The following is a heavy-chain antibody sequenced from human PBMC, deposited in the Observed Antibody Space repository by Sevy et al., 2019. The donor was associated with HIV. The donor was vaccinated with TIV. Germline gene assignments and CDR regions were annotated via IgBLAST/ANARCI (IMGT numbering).Heavy chain of an antibody. V-gene: IGHV3-15*01. CDR2: IKSKTDGGTT. J-gene: IGHJ6*02. CDR3: TRVKSGGFDEGYYYGLDV. D-gene: IGHD2-15*01. Sequence: GGSLRLSCAASGFTFSNAWMSWVRQAPGKGLEWVGRIKSKTDGGTTDYAAPVKGRFTISRDYSKNTLYLQMNSVKPEDTAVYYCTRVKSGGFDEGYYYGLDVWGQGTTVTVSS. CDR1: GFTFSNAW.